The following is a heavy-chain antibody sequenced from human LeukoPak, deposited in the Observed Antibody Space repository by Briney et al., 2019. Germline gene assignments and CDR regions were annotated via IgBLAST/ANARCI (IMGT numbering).Heavy chain of an antibody. V-gene: IGHV4-59*01. CDR1: GGSISSYY. CDR2: IYYSGST. CDR3: ARDRCTAFDI. J-gene: IGHJ3*02. Sequence: SETLSLTCTVSGGSISSYYWSWIRQPPGKGLEWIGYIYYSGSTNYNPSLKSRVTISVDTSKNQFSLKLSSVTAADTAVYYCARDRCTAFDIWGQGTMVTVSS. D-gene: IGHD2-8*01.